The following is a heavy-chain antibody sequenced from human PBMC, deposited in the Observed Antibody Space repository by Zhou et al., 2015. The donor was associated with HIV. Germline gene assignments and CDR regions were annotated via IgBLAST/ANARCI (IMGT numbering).Heavy chain of an antibody. CDR3: ARGVSNWERYLFDI. CDR1: GYTFTSYD. V-gene: IGHV1-8*01. D-gene: IGHD7-27*01. CDR2: MNTNGGQT. Sequence: QVQLVQSGAEVKKPGASVKVSCKASGYTFTSYDINWMRQATGQRPEWMGWMNTNGGQTGYAQKFQGRVTMTRDTSKNTTYMELKRLTSDDTAMYYCARGVSNWERYLFDIWGHGTMVTVSS. J-gene: IGHJ3*02.